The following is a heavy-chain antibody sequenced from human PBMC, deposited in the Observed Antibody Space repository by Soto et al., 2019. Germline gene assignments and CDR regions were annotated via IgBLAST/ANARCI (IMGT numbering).Heavy chain of an antibody. J-gene: IGHJ5*02. D-gene: IGHD3-3*01. CDR1: GGSISSYY. CDR2: IYYSGST. V-gene: IGHV4-59*01. Sequence: QVQLQESGPGLVKPSETLSLTCTVSGGSISSYYWSWIRQPPGKGLEWIGYIYYSGSTNYNPSLMSRVTTSVDTSKNRFSLKLSSVTAADTAVYYCARDPTYYDFWSGYPGGGWFDPWGQGTLVTVSS. CDR3: ARDPTYYDFWSGYPGGGWFDP.